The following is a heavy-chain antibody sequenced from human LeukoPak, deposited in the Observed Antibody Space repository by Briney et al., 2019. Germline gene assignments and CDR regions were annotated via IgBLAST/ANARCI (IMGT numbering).Heavy chain of an antibody. Sequence: SETLSLTCTVSGYSISSGYYWGWIRQPPGKGLEWIGSIYHSGSTYYNPSLKSRVTISVDTSKNQFSLKLSSVTAADTAVYYCARQRTDYFYHYMGVWGKGTTVIVSS. V-gene: IGHV4-38-2*02. J-gene: IGHJ6*03. CDR1: GYSISSGYY. CDR2: IYHSGST. CDR3: ARQRTDYFYHYMGV.